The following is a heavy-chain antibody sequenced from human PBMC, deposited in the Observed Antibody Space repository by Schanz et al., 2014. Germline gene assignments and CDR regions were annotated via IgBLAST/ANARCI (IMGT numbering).Heavy chain of an antibody. CDR3: ARDLPYCDGGKCYSAGCAI. CDR2: INTANGNA. D-gene: IGHD2-21*01. V-gene: IGHV1-3*04. J-gene: IGHJ3*02. Sequence: QVQGVQSGAELKKPGASVKVSCKASGYTFSSHGIHWLRQAPGQSLEWMGWINTANGNAKYSANCQARVTITRDTSATTAYMELTNLRSEDTSVYYCARDLPYCDGGKCYSAGCAIWGQGTLVTVSS. CDR1: GYTFSSHG.